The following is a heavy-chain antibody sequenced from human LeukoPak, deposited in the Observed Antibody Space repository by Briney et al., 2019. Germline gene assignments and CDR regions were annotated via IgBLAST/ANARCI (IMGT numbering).Heavy chain of an antibody. J-gene: IGHJ5*02. CDR2: IRYDGSNK. V-gene: IGHV3-30*02. Sequence: GGSLRLSCAASGFTFSSYGMHWVRQAPGKGLEWVAFIRYDGSNKYYADSVKGRFTISRDNSKNTLYLQMNSLRAEDTAVYYCARDPIGYSSSWFTHWFDPWGQGTLVTVSS. CDR1: GFTFSSYG. CDR3: ARDPIGYSSSWFTHWFDP. D-gene: IGHD6-13*01.